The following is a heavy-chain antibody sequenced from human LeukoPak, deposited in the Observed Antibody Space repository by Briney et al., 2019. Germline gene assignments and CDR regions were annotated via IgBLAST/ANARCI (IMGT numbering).Heavy chain of an antibody. Sequence: SGTLSLTCTVSGGSISSGSYYWSWIRQPAGKGLEWIGRIYTSGSTNYNPSLKSRVTISVDTSKNQFSLKLSSVTAADTAVYYCATPMDVWGKGTTVTVSS. CDR1: GGSISSGSYY. CDR3: ATPMDV. CDR2: IYTSGST. J-gene: IGHJ6*03. V-gene: IGHV4-61*02.